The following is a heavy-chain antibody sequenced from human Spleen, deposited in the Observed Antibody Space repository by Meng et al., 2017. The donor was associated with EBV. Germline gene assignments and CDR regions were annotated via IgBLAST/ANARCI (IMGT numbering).Heavy chain of an antibody. CDR1: GLSFSLYD. J-gene: IGHJ6*02. D-gene: IGHD2-2*01. CDR2: SATSDWST. CDR3: CRPRVPAANYYFYGLDV. V-gene: IGHV1-46*01. Sequence: GRTSAEGKRPRAWVNVPCYTSGLSFSLYDISCMRTPPAPGLGLRGMSATSDWSTSYAEKVQRRVTMTRNTATSTIYVELSSLRSEDTAVYFCCRPRVPAANYYFYGLDVWGQGTLVTVSS.